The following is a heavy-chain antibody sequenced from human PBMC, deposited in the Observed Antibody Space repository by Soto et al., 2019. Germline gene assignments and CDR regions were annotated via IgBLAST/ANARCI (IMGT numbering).Heavy chain of an antibody. V-gene: IGHV4-39*01. D-gene: IGHD5-12*01. J-gene: IGHJ6*02. Sequence: SETLSLTCTVSLGSISNTKYYWGWIRQPPGKGLEWIGSVYYSGITYYNPSLRSRLTLSVDTSKNKFSLKLNSVTAADTAVYYCALHRDIVELYGMDGWGPGTTVTLSS. CDR2: VYYSGIT. CDR3: ALHRDIVELYGMDG. CDR1: LGSISNTKYY.